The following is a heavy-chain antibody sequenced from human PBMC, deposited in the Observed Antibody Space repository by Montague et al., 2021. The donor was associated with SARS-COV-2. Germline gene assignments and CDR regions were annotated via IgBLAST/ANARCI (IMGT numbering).Heavy chain of an antibody. V-gene: IGHV3-23*01. Sequence: SLRLSCAVSGFTFSSYAMSWVRQAPGKGLEWVSVISGSDGSTYYADSVKGRFTISRDNSKNTLYLQMNSLRAEDTAVYYCAKGLSSGSYYSSYFDCWGQGTLVTVSS. D-gene: IGHD3-10*01. CDR2: ISGSDGST. J-gene: IGHJ4*02. CDR3: AKGLSSGSYYSSYFDC. CDR1: GFTFSSYA.